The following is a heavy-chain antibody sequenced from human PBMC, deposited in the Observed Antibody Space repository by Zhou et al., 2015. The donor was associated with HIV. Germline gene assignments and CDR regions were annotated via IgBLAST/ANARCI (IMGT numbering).Heavy chain of an antibody. CDR3: ARGQWLKVSTWFDP. CDR1: GYTFSTFT. Sequence: QVQLVQSGAEAKKPGASVKVSCKASGYTFSTFTVHWVRQAPGQGLQWMGWINPHSGGTNYAQTFQDRVTMTSDTSISTAYMELSRLTSDDTAIYYCARGQWLKVSTWFDPWGQGTLVTVSS. J-gene: IGHJ5*02. D-gene: IGHD6-19*01. CDR2: INPHSGGT. V-gene: IGHV1-2*02.